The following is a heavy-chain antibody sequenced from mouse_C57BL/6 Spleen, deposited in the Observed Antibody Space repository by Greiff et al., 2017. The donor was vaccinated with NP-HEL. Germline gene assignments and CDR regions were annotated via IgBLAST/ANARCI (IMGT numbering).Heavy chain of an antibody. Sequence: EVKLMESGGGLVKPGGSVKLSCAASGFTFSDYGMHWVRQAPEKGLEWVAYISSGSSTIYYADTVKGRFTISRDNAKNTLFLQTTSLRSEDTAMYYCARHGNWDGFGDRGQGTTLTVDS. V-gene: IGHV5-17*01. CDR1: GFTFSDYG. CDR3: ARHGNWDGFGD. CDR2: ISSGSSTI. J-gene: IGHJ2*01. D-gene: IGHD4-1*01.